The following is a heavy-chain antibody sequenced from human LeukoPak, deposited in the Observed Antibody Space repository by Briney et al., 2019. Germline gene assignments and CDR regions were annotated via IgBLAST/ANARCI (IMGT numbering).Heavy chain of an antibody. J-gene: IGHJ4*02. CDR3: AAGYSFGYFDY. Sequence: GESLKISCKGSGYRLTNYWIGWVRQMPGKGLEWMGMIFPGDSDTRYSPSFQGQVTISADKSISTAYLQWSSLRASDTAMYYCAAGYSFGYFDYWGQGALVTVSS. V-gene: IGHV5-51*01. D-gene: IGHD5-18*01. CDR2: IFPGDSDT. CDR1: GYRLTNYW.